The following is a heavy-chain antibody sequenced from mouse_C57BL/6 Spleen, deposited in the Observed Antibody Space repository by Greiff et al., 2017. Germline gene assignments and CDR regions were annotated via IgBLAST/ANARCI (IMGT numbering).Heavy chain of an antibody. CDR1: GFNIKNTY. CDR2: LYPANGNT. J-gene: IGHJ3*01. D-gene: IGHD2-1*01. V-gene: IGHV14-3*01. Sequence: VQLKASLAELVRPGASVTLSCTASGFNIKNTYMHWVKQRPEPGLEWIGRLYPANGNTIYAPKFQGKATITADTSSNTAYLQLSSLTSEDTAIYYCARCGNLGAWFAYWGQGTLVTVSA. CDR3: ARCGNLGAWFAY.